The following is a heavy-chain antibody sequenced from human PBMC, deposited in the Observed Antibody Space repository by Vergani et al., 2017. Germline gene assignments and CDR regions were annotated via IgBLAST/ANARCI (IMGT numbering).Heavy chain of an antibody. CDR2: INAGNGNT. CDR3: AREAGGGYCSSTSCYGWVDP. D-gene: IGHD2-2*01. J-gene: IGHJ5*02. V-gene: IGHV1-3*01. Sequence: QVQLVQSGAEVKKPGASVKVSCKASGYTFTSYAMHWVRQAPGQRLEWMGWINAGNGNTKYSQKFQGRVTITSATSASTAYMELSSLRAEDTAVYYCAREAGGGYCSSTSCYGWVDPWGQGTLVTVSA. CDR1: GYTFTSYA.